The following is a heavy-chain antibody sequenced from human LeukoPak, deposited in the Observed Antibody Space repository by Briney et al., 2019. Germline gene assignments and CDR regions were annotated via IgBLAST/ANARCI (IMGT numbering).Heavy chain of an antibody. CDR3: ARDSGDYGLNWFDP. Sequence: PGGSLRLSCAASGFTFSSYSMNWVRQAPGKGLEWVSSISSSSSYIYYADSVKGRFAISRDNAKNSLYLQMNSLRAEDTAVYYCARDSGDYGLNWFDPWGQGTLVTVSS. CDR2: ISSSSSYI. CDR1: GFTFSSYS. J-gene: IGHJ5*02. D-gene: IGHD4-17*01. V-gene: IGHV3-21*01.